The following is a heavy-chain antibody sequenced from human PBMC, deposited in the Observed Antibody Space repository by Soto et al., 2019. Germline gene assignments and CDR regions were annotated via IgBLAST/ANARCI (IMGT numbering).Heavy chain of an antibody. D-gene: IGHD6-13*01. J-gene: IGHJ4*02. CDR3: AKELKGIYSRYYFDY. CDR1: GFTFSSNA. Sequence: EVQLLESGGGFVQPGGSLRLSCAASGFTFSSNAMTWVPQPPGKGLEWVSGLSGSGGITYYADSVKARLTISRDNSKNTLYLQMNSLRAEDTAVYYCAKELKGIYSRYYFDYWGQGTLVTVSS. V-gene: IGHV3-23*01. CDR2: LSGSGGIT.